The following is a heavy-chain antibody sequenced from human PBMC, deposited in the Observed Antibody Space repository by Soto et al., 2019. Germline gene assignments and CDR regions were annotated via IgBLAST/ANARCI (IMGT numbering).Heavy chain of an antibody. Sequence: WRSLRLSCAASGFTCGTYAMIWVRQAPGKGLEWVSAISGSGGSTYYADSVKGRFTISRDNSKNTLYLQMNSLRAEDTAVYYCAKVVSSYWGQGTLVTVSS. V-gene: IGHV3-23*01. J-gene: IGHJ1*01. CDR3: AKVVSSY. CDR1: GFTCGTYA. CDR2: ISGSGGST.